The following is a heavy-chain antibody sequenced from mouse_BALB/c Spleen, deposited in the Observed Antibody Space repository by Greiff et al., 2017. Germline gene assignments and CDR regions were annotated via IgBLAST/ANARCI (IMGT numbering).Heavy chain of an antibody. V-gene: IGHV1S127*01. Sequence: QVQLKQPGAELVKPGASVKMSCKASGYTFTSYWMHWVKQRPGQGLEWIGVIDPSDSYTSYNQKFKGKATLTVDTSSSTAYMQLSSLTSEDSAVYYCTKFITTATNAMDYWGQGTSVTVSS. CDR1: GYTFTSYW. CDR3: TKFITTATNAMDY. CDR2: IDPSDSYT. D-gene: IGHD1-2*01. J-gene: IGHJ4*01.